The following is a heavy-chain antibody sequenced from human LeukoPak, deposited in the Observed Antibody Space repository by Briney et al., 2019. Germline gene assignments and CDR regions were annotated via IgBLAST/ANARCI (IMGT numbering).Heavy chain of an antibody. CDR2: ISGSGAST. CDR3: ATSHVGVTDFDY. D-gene: IGHD1-26*01. J-gene: IGHJ4*02. Sequence: GGSLRLSCAASGFTFSTYGITWVRQAPGKGLEWVSGISGSGASTYYADSVEGRFTISRDNSENTVYLQMNSLRAEDTAVYYCATSHVGVTDFDYWGQGTLVTVSS. V-gene: IGHV3-23*01. CDR1: GFTFSTYG.